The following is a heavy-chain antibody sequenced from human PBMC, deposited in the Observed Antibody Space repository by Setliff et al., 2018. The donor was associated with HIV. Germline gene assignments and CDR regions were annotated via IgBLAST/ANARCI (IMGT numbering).Heavy chain of an antibody. J-gene: IGHJ4*01. Sequence: GASVKVSCKASGFTFTEYYLHWVRLAPGQGPEWVGWINPETGDPNYAQKFRGRVLMTRDTSITTAFLHVAKLTSDDTAIYYCATGIPSDLDYWGQGTLVTVSS. CDR2: INPETGDP. CDR1: GFTFTEYY. V-gene: IGHV1-2*02. D-gene: IGHD2-21*01. CDR3: ATGIPSDLDY.